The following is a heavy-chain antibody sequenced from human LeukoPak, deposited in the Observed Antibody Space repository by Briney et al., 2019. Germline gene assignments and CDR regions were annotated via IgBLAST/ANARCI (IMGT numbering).Heavy chain of an antibody. CDR3: ARAASSWSFDY. CDR1: GVSVSTYY. Sequence: SETLSLTCTVSGVSVSTYYWTWIRQPPGKGLEWFGYFYYSGTTNSSHSLKSRVTMSVDTSKNHFSLRLTSVTASDTAVYYCARAASSWSFDYWGQGPLVTVSS. J-gene: IGHJ4*02. CDR2: FYYSGTT. D-gene: IGHD6-13*01. V-gene: IGHV4-59*02.